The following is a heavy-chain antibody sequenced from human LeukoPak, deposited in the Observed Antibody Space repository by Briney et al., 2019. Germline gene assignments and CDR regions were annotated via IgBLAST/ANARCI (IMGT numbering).Heavy chain of an antibody. CDR2: IKQDGSEK. V-gene: IGHV3-7*01. Sequence: GGSLRLSCAASGFTFSSYWMSWVRQAPGKGLEWVASIKQDGSEKYYVDSVKGRFTISRDNAKNSLYLQMNSLRAEDTALYYCARARGEGWFDPWGQGTLVTVSS. CDR1: GFTFSSYW. D-gene: IGHD4-17*01. J-gene: IGHJ5*02. CDR3: ARARGEGWFDP.